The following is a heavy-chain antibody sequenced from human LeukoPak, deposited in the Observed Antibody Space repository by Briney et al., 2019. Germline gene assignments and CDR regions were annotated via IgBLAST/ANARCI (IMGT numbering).Heavy chain of an antibody. V-gene: IGHV3-53*01. D-gene: IGHD2-2*01. CDR1: GFTVINNY. J-gene: IGHJ6*03. CDR3: ASSPLCRSADCSNYYYYFYMDV. Sequence: GGSLRLSCAASGFTVINNYMTWVRQAPGKGLEWVSVIYSGGTTHYADSAKGRFTISRDNSKNTLYLQMDSLRAEDTAVYYCASSPLCRSADCSNYYYYFYMDVWGTGTTVTVSS. CDR2: IYSGGTT.